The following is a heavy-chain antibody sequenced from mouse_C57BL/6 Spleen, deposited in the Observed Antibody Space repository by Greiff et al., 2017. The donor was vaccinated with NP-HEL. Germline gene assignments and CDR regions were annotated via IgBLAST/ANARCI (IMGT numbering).Heavy chain of an antibody. Sequence: VQLQQSGAELVRPGASVKLSCTASGFNIKDDYMHWVKQRPEQGLEWIGWIDPENGDTEYASKFQGKATITADTSSNTAYLQLSSLTSEDTAVYYCTKDITTVVATKYFDVWGTGTTVTVSS. CDR2: IDPENGDT. CDR1: GFNIKDDY. V-gene: IGHV14-4*01. J-gene: IGHJ1*03. CDR3: TKDITTVVATKYFDV. D-gene: IGHD1-1*01.